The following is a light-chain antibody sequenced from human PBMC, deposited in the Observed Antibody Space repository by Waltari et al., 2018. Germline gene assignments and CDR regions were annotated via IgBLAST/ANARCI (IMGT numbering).Light chain of an antibody. V-gene: IGLV2-14*03. CDR1: TSDVASYNY. CDR3: SSYMDTTTLEL. J-gene: IGLJ2*01. Sequence: QSALTQPASVSGSPGQSITISATGTTSDVASYNYVSWYQQHPGKAPKLIIYDVTNRPSGVSNRFSGSKSGNTASLTISGLQAEDEADYYCSSYMDTTTLELFGGGTSMTVL. CDR2: DVT.